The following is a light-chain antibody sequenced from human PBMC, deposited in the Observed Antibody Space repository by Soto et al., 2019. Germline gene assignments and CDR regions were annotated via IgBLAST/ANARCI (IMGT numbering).Light chain of an antibody. Sequence: EIVLTQSPGTLALSPGERATLSCRASQSVRSNYLAWYQQKPGQAPRLLIYGASSRATGIPDRFSGSGSGTDFTLTTNRLDPEDFAVYFCQQYGSSPRTFGRGTKVEI. CDR3: QQYGSSPRT. J-gene: IGKJ4*01. CDR1: QSVRSNY. CDR2: GAS. V-gene: IGKV3-20*01.